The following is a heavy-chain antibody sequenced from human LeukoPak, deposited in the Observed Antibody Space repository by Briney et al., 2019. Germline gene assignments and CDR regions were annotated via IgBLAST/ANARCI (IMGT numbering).Heavy chain of an antibody. CDR2: IHDSGNT. V-gene: IGHV4-38-2*01. CDR1: GYSICSGYY. J-gene: IGHJ5*02. CDR3: ARTPDANRSDP. Sequence: SETLSLTCDVSGYSICSGYYRGWLRQLPGEGLGWTRRIHDSGNTYYKQSVKRRVTISVDTSKNQLSLKLSSVPAADTSVYYCARTPDANRSDPWGQRTLVTVSP.